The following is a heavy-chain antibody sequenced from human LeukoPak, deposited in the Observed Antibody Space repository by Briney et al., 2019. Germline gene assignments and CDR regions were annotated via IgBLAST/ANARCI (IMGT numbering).Heavy chain of an antibody. Sequence: GGSLRLSCAASGFTFSSYWMSWVRQAPGKGLEWVSAISGSGGSTYYADSVKGRFTISRDNAKNSLYLQMNSLRAEDTAVYYCVRDHHRRLYDSQARDTFDIWGRGTMVTVSS. D-gene: IGHD5/OR15-5a*01. CDR3: VRDHHRRLYDSQARDTFDI. J-gene: IGHJ3*02. V-gene: IGHV3-23*01. CDR2: ISGSGGST. CDR1: GFTFSSYW.